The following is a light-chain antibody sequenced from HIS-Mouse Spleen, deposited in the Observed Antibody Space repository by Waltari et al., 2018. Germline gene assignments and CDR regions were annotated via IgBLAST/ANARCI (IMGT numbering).Light chain of an antibody. CDR1: SSDVARYNL. CDR3: CSYAGSSRV. Sequence: QPALTQPSSVSGSPGQSITISCTGPSSDVARYNLVSSYQHPPGKPPKLLIYEGSKRPSGVSNRFSGSKSGNTASLTISGLQAEDEADYYCCSYAGSSRVFGGGTKLTVL. V-gene: IGLV2-23*01. J-gene: IGLJ3*02. CDR2: EGS.